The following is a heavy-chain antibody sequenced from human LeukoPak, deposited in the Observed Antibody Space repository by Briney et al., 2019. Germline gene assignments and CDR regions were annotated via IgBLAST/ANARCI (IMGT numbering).Heavy chain of an antibody. J-gene: IGHJ6*04. CDR1: GFTFSRYA. CDR3: ASSYSSSWYYYYGMDV. D-gene: IGHD6-13*01. V-gene: IGHV3-23*01. Sequence: QSGRSLRPACAASGFTFSRYAMSSARQAPGKGLEWLLAISGSGGSTYYADSVKGRFTISRDNSKNTLHLQMNSLRAEDTAVYYCASSYSSSWYYYYGMDVWGKGTTVTVSS. CDR2: ISGSGGST.